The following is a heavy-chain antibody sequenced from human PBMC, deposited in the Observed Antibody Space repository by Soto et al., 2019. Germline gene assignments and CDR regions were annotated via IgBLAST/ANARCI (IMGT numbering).Heavy chain of an antibody. J-gene: IGHJ5*02. V-gene: IGHV4-30-2*01. CDR1: GGSISSGGYS. D-gene: IGHD3-10*01. CDR2: IYHSGST. CDR3: ARSHRHLCITPSWFDP. Sequence: SETLSLTCAVSGGSISSGGYSWSWIRQPPGKGLEWIGYIYHSGSTYYNPSLKSRVTISVDRSKNQFSLKLSSVTAADTAVYYCARSHRHLCITPSWFDPWGQGTLVTVSS.